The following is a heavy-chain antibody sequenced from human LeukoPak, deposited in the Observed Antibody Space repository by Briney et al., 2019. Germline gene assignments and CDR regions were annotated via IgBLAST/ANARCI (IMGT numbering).Heavy chain of an antibody. Sequence: KSSEPLSLTCTVSGGSISSYYWSWIQQPPGKVLEWIGYIYYSGSTNYNPSLKSRVTISVDTSKNQFSLKLSSVTAADTAVYYCARGGSYRYYFDYWGQGTLVTVSS. V-gene: IGHV4-59*01. CDR2: IYYSGST. CDR3: ARGGSYRYYFDY. D-gene: IGHD1-26*01. J-gene: IGHJ4*02. CDR1: GGSISSYY.